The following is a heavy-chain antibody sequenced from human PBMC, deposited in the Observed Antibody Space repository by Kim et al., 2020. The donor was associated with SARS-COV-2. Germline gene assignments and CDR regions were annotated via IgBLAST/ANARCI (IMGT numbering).Heavy chain of an antibody. CDR3: ARRKGVRGVITVPGVDP. CDR1: GGSISSSSYY. Sequence: SETLSLTCTVSGGSISSSSYYWGWIRQPPGKGLEWIGSIYYSGSTYYNPSLKSRVTISVDTSKNQFSLKLSSVTATDTAVYYCARRKGVRGVITVPGVDPWGQGTLVTVSS. V-gene: IGHV4-39*01. D-gene: IGHD3-10*01. J-gene: IGHJ5*02. CDR2: IYYSGST.